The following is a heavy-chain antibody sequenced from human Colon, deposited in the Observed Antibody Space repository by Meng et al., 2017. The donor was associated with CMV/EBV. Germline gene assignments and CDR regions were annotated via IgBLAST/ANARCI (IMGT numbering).Heavy chain of an antibody. CDR1: GFTFSTYH. V-gene: IGHV3-23*01. D-gene: IGHD1-14*01. CDR3: VKAQTTTQSNYFGD. CDR2: IRGTDGTA. Sequence: GGSLRLSCAASGFTFSTYHMSWFRQAPGKGLEWVSRIRGTDGTASYSDSVKGRFTISRDNAKNSLSLQMNSLRPEDTALYYCVKAQTTTQSNYFGDWGQGTLVTVSS. J-gene: IGHJ4*02.